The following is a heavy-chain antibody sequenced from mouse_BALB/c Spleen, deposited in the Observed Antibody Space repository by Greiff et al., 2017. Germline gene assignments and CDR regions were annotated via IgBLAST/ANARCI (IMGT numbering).Heavy chain of an antibody. J-gene: IGHJ2*01. D-gene: IGHD1-1*02. CDR3: ARGTVARKEGLYFDY. Sequence: EVQLVESGGGLVKPGGSLKLSCAASGFTFSSYAMSWVRQTPEKRLGWVASISSGGSTYYPDSVKGRFTISRDNARNILYLQMSSLRSEDTAMYYCARGTVARKEGLYFDYWGQGTTLTVSS. V-gene: IGHV5-6-5*01. CDR1: GFTFSSYA. CDR2: ISSGGST.